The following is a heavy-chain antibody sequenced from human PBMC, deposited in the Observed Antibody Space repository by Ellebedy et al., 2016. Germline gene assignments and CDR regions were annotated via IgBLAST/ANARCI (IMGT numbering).Heavy chain of an antibody. CDR3: ARHVVAGSSSCFDY. CDR1: GGSISSYY. J-gene: IGHJ4*02. Sequence: SETLSLTXTVSGGSISSYYWSWIRQPPGKGLEWIGSIYYSGSTYYNPSLKSRVTISVDTSKNQFSLKLSSVTAADTAVYYCARHVVAGSSSCFDYWGQGTLVTVSS. D-gene: IGHD6-13*01. V-gene: IGHV4-59*08. CDR2: IYYSGST.